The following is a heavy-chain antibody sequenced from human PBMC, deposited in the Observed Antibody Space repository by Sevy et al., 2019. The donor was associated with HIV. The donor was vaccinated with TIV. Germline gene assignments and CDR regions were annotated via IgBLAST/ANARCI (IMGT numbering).Heavy chain of an antibody. CDR1: GFIFSSYA. CDR3: ARVVGALPGYYYGMDV. Sequence: GGSLRLSCAASGFIFSSYAMSWVRQAPGKGLQWVSALGDSGAATYYADSVKGRFTISRDNSKNTLFLKLNSLRAEDTAVYYCARVVGALPGYYYGMDVWGQGTTVTVSS. D-gene: IGHD1-26*01. J-gene: IGHJ6*02. CDR2: LGDSGAAT. V-gene: IGHV3-23*01.